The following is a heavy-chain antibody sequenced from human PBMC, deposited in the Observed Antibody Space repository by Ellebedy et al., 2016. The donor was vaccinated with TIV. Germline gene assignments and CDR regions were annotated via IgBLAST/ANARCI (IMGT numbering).Heavy chain of an antibody. CDR2: ISSSSSYI. D-gene: IGHD2-15*01. V-gene: IGHV3-21*01. J-gene: IGHJ4*02. Sequence: PGGSLRLSCAASGFTFRSYSMNWVRQAPGKGLEWVSSISSSSSYIYYADSVKGRFTISRDNAKNSLYLQMNSLRAEDTAVYYCASLEGYCSGGSCGYWGQGTLVTVSS. CDR1: GFTFRSYS. CDR3: ASLEGYCSGGSCGY.